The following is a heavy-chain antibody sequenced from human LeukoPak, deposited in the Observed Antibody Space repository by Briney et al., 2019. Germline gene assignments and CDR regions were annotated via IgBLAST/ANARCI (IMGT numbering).Heavy chain of an antibody. Sequence: GSSVKVSCKASGYAFTSYDINWVRQATGQGLEWVGYMNPNSCNTGSAQKFQGRVTMTSNTSISTAYMELSSLRSEDTAVYYCARELRHQDSWGQGTLVTVSS. D-gene: IGHD1-26*01. CDR1: GYAFTSYD. CDR2: MNPNSCNT. CDR3: ARELRHQDS. V-gene: IGHV1-8*01. J-gene: IGHJ4*02.